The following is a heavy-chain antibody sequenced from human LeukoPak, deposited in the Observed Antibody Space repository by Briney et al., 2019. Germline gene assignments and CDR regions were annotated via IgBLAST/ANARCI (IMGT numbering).Heavy chain of an antibody. Sequence: GGSLTLSCAASGFTFSSYGMHWVRQAPGKGLEWVAFIQYGGSNKYYADSVKGRFTISRDNSRNTLYLQMSSLRGEDTAVYYCAKAYSSSSDYFDYWGQGTLVTVSS. J-gene: IGHJ4*02. V-gene: IGHV3-30*02. CDR2: IQYGGSNK. CDR3: AKAYSSSSDYFDY. CDR1: GFTFSSYG. D-gene: IGHD6-6*01.